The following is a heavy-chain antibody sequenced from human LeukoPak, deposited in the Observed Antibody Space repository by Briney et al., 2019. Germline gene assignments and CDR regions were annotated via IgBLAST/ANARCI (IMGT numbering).Heavy chain of an antibody. D-gene: IGHD3-10*01. CDR3: AKDRGITMVRGARGPDY. V-gene: IGHV3-74*01. Sequence: GGSLRLSCAASGFTFSSHWMHWVRQAPGKGLVWVSRINSDGRNINYADSVKGRFTISRDNAKNTLYLQMNSLRAEDTAVYYCAKDRGITMVRGARGPDYWGQGTLVTVSS. CDR2: INSDGRNI. J-gene: IGHJ4*02. CDR1: GFTFSSHW.